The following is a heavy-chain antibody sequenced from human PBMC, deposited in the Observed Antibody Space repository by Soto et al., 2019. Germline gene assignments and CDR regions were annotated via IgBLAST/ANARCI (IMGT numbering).Heavy chain of an antibody. D-gene: IGHD5-12*01. CDR1: GFTFSSYA. CDR3: TTAHPRGPDY. V-gene: IGHV3-23*01. CDR2: ISGSGGST. J-gene: IGHJ4*02. Sequence: GGSLRLSCAASGFTFSSYAMSWVRQAPGKGLEWVSAISGSGGSTYYADSVKGRFTISRDDSRDTLYLQMNSLKTEDTAVYYCTTAHPRGPDYWGQGTQVTVSS.